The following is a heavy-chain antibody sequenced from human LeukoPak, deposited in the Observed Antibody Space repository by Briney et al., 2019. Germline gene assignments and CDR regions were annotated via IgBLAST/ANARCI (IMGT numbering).Heavy chain of an antibody. Sequence: SETLSLIYTVSGGSISSSIYYWGWFRQPPGKGLEWIGSIYYNVATYYNSSLKSRVTISVDTSKNHLSLKLSSVTAADTAVYYCARVRDGYNRNWAYWGQGTLVTVSS. J-gene: IGHJ4*02. CDR3: ARVRDGYNRNWAY. CDR1: GGSISSSIYY. D-gene: IGHD5-24*01. V-gene: IGHV4-39*02. CDR2: IYYNVAT.